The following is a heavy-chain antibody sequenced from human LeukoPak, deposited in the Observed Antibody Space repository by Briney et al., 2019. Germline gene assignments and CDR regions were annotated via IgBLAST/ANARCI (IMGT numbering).Heavy chain of an antibody. CDR3: ARGGEVATGPLGY. D-gene: IGHD5-12*01. Sequence: SETLSLTCTVSGGSISSSSYYWSWIRQPAGKGLEWIGRIYTSGSTNYNPSLKSRVTISVDTSKNQFSLKLSSVTAADTAVYYCARGGEVATGPLGYWGQGTLVTVSS. J-gene: IGHJ4*02. CDR1: GGSISSSSYY. CDR2: IYTSGST. V-gene: IGHV4-61*02.